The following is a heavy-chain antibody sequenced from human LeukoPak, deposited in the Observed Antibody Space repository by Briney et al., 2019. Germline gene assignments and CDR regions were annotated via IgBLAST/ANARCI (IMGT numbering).Heavy chain of an antibody. D-gene: IGHD6-19*01. J-gene: IGHJ4*02. CDR1: GFTFSHYG. CDR2: ISYDGSNK. Sequence: PGTSLRLSCAASGFTFSHYGMHWVRQAPGKGLEWVAVISYDGSNKYYADSVKGRFTISRDNSKNTLYLQMNSLRADDTAVYYCAKETPYSSGWYGVVDYWGQGTLVTVSS. V-gene: IGHV3-30*18. CDR3: AKETPYSSGWYGVVDY.